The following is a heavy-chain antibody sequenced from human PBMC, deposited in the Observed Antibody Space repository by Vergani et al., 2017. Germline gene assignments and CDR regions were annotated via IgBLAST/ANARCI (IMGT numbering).Heavy chain of an antibody. CDR2: IRYDGSNK. CDR1: GFTFSTFG. J-gene: IGHJ4*02. D-gene: IGHD1-26*01. V-gene: IGHV3-30*02. Sequence: QVQLVESGGGVVQPGGSLRLSCAASGFTFSTFGMHWARQAPGKGLEWVAFIRYDGSNKYYADSVTGRFTISRDNSKNTVYVQMSSLRSEDTAVYYCAKERDAREDRLPDYWGQGTLVTVSS. CDR3: AKERDAREDRLPDY.